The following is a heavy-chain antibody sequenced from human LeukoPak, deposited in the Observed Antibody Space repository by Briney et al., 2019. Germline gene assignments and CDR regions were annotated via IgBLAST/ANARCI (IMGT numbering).Heavy chain of an antibody. Sequence: PGGSLRLSCAASGFTFNSYAMNWVRQAPGKGLEWVSSISDSGIITLYADSVKGRFTISRDNSKNTLYLQMNSLRAEDTAVYSCAKEILISTDYACDYWGQETLVTVSS. D-gene: IGHD4-17*01. CDR3: AKEILISTDYACDY. J-gene: IGHJ4*02. CDR2: ISDSGIIT. V-gene: IGHV3-23*01. CDR1: GFTFNSYA.